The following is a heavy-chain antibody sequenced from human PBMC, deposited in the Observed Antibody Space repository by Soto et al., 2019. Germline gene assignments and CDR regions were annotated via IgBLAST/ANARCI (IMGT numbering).Heavy chain of an antibody. Sequence: SETLSLTCTVSGGSISSYYWSWIRQPPGKGLEYIGYIYYSGSTNYNPSLKSRVTISVDTSKKQCSLKLSSVTAADTAVYYCARSLYSGSYTSSFDPWGQGTLVTVSS. CDR1: GGSISSYY. V-gene: IGHV4-59*01. D-gene: IGHD1-26*01. J-gene: IGHJ5*02. CDR3: ARSLYSGSYTSSFDP. CDR2: IYYSGST.